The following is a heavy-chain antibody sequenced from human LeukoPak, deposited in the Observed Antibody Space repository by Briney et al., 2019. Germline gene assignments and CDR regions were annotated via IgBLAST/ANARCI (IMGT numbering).Heavy chain of an antibody. Sequence: GGSLRLSCAASGFTFSSYGMHWVRQAPGKGLEWVAVISYDGSNKYYADSVKGRFTISRDNSKNTLYLQMNSLRAEDTAVYYCAKLPYSSSSDVDYWGQGTLVTVSS. J-gene: IGHJ4*02. CDR1: GFTFSSYG. V-gene: IGHV3-30*18. CDR3: AKLPYSSSSDVDY. D-gene: IGHD6-6*01. CDR2: ISYDGSNK.